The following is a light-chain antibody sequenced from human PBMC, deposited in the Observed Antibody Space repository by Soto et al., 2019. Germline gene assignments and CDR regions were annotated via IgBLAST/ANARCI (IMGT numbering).Light chain of an antibody. Sequence: EIVLTQSPGTLSLSPVERATLSCRASQSVSISYLAWYQQKPGQAPRLLIYGASSRATGIPDRFSGSGSGTDFTLTISRLEPEDFAVYYCQQYGSSPINFGQGTRLEIK. V-gene: IGKV3-20*01. CDR2: GAS. CDR1: QSVSISY. J-gene: IGKJ5*01. CDR3: QQYGSSPIN.